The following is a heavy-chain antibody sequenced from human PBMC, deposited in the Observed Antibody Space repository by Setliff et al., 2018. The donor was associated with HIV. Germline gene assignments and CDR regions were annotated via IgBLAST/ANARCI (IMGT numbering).Heavy chain of an antibody. Sequence: SETLSLTCEVSGFSISSDFYWGWIRQPPGGGLEWIGSMDHSGNAYYNPSLKSRVTMSVVTSKNQFSLKLSSVTAADTAAYYCVRQGGTISFDYWGQGTLVTVS. CDR1: GFSISSDFY. CDR3: VRQGGTISFDY. D-gene: IGHD2-2*01. J-gene: IGHJ4*02. V-gene: IGHV4-38-2*01. CDR2: MDHSGNA.